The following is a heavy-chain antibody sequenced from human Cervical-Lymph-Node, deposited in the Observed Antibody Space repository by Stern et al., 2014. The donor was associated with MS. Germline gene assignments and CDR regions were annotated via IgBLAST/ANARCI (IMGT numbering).Heavy chain of an antibody. CDR1: GGSISSYY. CDR3: ARVGGQWLSLIDP. J-gene: IGHJ5*02. Sequence: QLQLQESGPGLVKPSETLSLTCTVSGGSISSYYWSWIRQPPGKGLEWIGDIYYSGSTNYNPSLKSRVTISVDTSKNQFSLKLSSVTAADTAVYYCARVGGQWLSLIDPWGQGTLVTVSS. V-gene: IGHV4-59*01. CDR2: IYYSGST. D-gene: IGHD6-19*01.